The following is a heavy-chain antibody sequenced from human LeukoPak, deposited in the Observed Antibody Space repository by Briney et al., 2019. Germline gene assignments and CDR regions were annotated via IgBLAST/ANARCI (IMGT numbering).Heavy chain of an antibody. J-gene: IGHJ4*02. Sequence: PGGSLRLSCAASGFTFSSYAMHWVRQAPGKGLEYVSAISSNGGSTYYANSVKGRFTISRDNPKNTLYLQMGSLRAEDMAVYYCAREISGSYYDYFDYWGQGTLVTVSS. D-gene: IGHD1-26*01. CDR2: ISSNGGST. CDR1: GFTFSSYA. V-gene: IGHV3-64*01. CDR3: AREISGSYYDYFDY.